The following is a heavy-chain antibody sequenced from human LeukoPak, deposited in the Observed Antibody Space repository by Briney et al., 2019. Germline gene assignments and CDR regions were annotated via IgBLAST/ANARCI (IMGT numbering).Heavy chain of an antibody. CDR2: ISYDGSNK. D-gene: IGHD5-24*01. CDR1: GFTFSSYA. Sequence: RRSLRLSCAASGFTFSSYAMHWVRQAPGKGLEWVAVISYDGSNKYYADSVKGRFTISRDNSKNTLYLQMNSLRVEDTAVYYCARGRGRNWFDPWGQGTLVTVSS. CDR3: ARGRGRNWFDP. J-gene: IGHJ5*02. V-gene: IGHV3-30-3*01.